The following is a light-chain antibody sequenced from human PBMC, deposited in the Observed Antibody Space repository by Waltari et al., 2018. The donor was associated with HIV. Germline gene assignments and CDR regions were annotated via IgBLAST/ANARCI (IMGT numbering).Light chain of an antibody. CDR3: SSYTSSSTRV. V-gene: IGLV2-14*01. CDR1: TSDVGGYNY. J-gene: IGLJ2*01. Sequence: PGQSITIACTGTTSDVGGYNYVSWYQQPPGKAPKLMIYEVSNRPSGVSNRFSGSKSGNTASLTISGLQAEDEADYYCSSYTSSSTRVFGGGTKLTVL. CDR2: EVS.